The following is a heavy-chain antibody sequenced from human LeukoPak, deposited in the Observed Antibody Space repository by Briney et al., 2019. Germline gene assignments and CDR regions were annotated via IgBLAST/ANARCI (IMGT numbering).Heavy chain of an antibody. V-gene: IGHV1-8*03. CDR1: GYTFTSYD. J-gene: IGHJ6*03. D-gene: IGHD6-13*01. CDR3: ARGRGIAAAANSGYYYYYYMDV. Sequence: GASVKVSCKASGYTFTSYDINWVRQATGQGLEWMGWMNPNSGNTGYAQKFQGRVTITRNTSISTAYMELSSLRSEDTAVYYCARGRGIAAAANSGYYYYYYMDVWGKGTTVTISS. CDR2: MNPNSGNT.